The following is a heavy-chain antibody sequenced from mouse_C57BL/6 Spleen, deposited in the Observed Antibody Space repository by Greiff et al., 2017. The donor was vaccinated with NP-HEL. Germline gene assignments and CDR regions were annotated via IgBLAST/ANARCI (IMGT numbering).Heavy chain of an antibody. V-gene: IGHV3-6*01. CDR2: ISYDGSN. D-gene: IGHD1-1*01. CDR1: GYSITSGYY. CDR3: ARDYYGNYFDY. J-gene: IGHJ2*01. Sequence: VQLKESGPGLVKPSQSLSLTCSVTGYSITSGYYWNWIRQFPGNKLEWMGYISYDGSNNYNPSLKNRISITRDTSKNQFFLKLNSVTTEDTATYYCARDYYGNYFDYWGQGTTLTVSS.